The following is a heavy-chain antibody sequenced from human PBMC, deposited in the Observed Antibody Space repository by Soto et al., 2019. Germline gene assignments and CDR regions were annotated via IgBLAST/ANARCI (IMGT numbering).Heavy chain of an antibody. D-gene: IGHD3-10*01. V-gene: IGHV1-69*02. J-gene: IGHJ4*02. CDR3: ATNYGSGSTHFDS. CDR2: VIPMVEMS. CDR1: RGILNYNT. Sequence: QVQLVQSGAEVKKSGSSVKVSCTASRGILNYNTLSWVRQAPAQGLEWLGRVIPMVEMSSYAQKFQGRVTITADKSTSTVYMVLTNLRSEDTAVYFCATNYGSGSTHFDSWGQGTLVTVS.